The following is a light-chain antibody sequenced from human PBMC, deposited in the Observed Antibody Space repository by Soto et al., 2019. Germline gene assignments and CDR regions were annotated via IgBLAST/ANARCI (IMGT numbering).Light chain of an antibody. CDR1: QSVLDSDDGNTY. Sequence: DIVMTQTPLSLPVTPGEPASISCWSSQSVLDSDDGNTYLDWYLQKPGQSPQLLIYTVSYRASGVPDRFSGSGSGTDCTLKISRVEAEDVGVYYCMQRIEFPLTLGGGTKVDIK. CDR2: TVS. CDR3: MQRIEFPLT. J-gene: IGKJ4*01. V-gene: IGKV2-40*01.